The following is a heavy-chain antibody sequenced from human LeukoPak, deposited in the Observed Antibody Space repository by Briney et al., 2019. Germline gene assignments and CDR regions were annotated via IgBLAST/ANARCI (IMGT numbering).Heavy chain of an antibody. Sequence: GGSLRLSCAASGFIISDYWMNWVRQVPGKGLEWVANVKEDGSVQDYVDSVRGRFTISRDNAKNSVYLQMNSLRVEDTAVYYCASRESSMARSHWGQGTLVTVSS. CDR2: VKEDGSVQ. V-gene: IGHV3-7*01. J-gene: IGHJ4*02. CDR1: GFIISDYW. CDR3: ASRESSMARSH. D-gene: IGHD3-10*01.